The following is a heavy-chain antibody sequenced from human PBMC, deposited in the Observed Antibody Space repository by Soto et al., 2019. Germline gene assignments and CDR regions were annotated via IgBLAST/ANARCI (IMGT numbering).Heavy chain of an antibody. CDR2: MNPNSGNT. CDR3: ARERSAAGAGWFDP. V-gene: IGHV1-8*01. D-gene: IGHD6-13*01. J-gene: IGHJ5*02. CDR1: GYTFTSYD. Sequence: QVQLVQSGAEVKKPGASVKVSCKASGYTFTSYDINWVRQATGQGLEWMGWMNPNSGNTDYAQKFQGRVTMTRNTSISTAYMELSSLRSEDTAVYYCARERSAAGAGWFDPWGQGTLVIVSS.